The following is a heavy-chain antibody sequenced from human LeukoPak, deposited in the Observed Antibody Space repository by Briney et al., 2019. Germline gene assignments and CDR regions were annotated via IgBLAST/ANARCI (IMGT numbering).Heavy chain of an antibody. D-gene: IGHD5-12*01. CDR3: ARAGYSGSDFSV. J-gene: IGHJ6*04. Sequence: PSETLSLTCTVSGGSISSYYWDWIRQPPGKGLEWIGSIYHSGSTYYNPSLKSRVTISVDTSKNQFSLKLSSVTAADTAVYYCARAGYSGSDFSVWGKGSTVTVSS. V-gene: IGHV4-38-2*02. CDR1: GGSISSYY. CDR2: IYHSGST.